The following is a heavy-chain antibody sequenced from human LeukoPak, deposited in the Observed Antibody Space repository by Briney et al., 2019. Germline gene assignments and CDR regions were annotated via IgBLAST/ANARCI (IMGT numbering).Heavy chain of an antibody. CDR1: GGSITSYY. J-gene: IGHJ3*02. D-gene: IGHD3-3*02. V-gene: IGHV4-59*12. CDR3: ARESIPSAKDAFDI. CDR2: IYYSGST. Sequence: SETLSLTCTVSGGSITSYYWSWIRQPPGKGLEWIAYIYYSGSTNYNPSLKSRVTISVDTSKNQFSLKLSSVTAADTAVYYCARESIPSAKDAFDIWGQGTMVTVSS.